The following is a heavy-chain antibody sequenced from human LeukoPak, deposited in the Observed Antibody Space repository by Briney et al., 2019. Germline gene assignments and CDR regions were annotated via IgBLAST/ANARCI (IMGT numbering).Heavy chain of an antibody. CDR1: GYTFTSYY. Sequence: ASVKVSFKASGYTFTSYYMHWVRQAPGQGLEWMGIINPSGGSTSYAQKFQGRVTMTRDMSTSTVYMELSSLRSEDTAVYYCARAVGGWNYGYGWFDPWGQGTLVTVSS. CDR2: INPSGGST. D-gene: IGHD1-7*01. CDR3: ARAVGGWNYGYGWFDP. V-gene: IGHV1-46*01. J-gene: IGHJ5*02.